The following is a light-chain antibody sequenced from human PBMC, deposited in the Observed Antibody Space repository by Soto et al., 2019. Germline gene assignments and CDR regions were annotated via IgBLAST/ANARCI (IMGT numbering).Light chain of an antibody. V-gene: IGLV2-8*01. CDR3: SSYAGTHIV. CDR2: DVT. Sequence: QSALTQPPSAYGSPGQSVAISCTGTSSDVGGYNYVSWYQQYPGKAPKLMIYDVTKRPSGVPDRFSGSKSGNTASLTVSGLQAEDEADYYCSSYAGTHIVFGTGTKVTVL. J-gene: IGLJ1*01. CDR1: SSDVGGYNY.